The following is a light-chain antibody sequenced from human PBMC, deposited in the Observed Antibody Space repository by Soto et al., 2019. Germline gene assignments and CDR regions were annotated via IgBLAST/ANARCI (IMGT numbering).Light chain of an antibody. CDR1: QSISSW. CDR2: DAS. CDR3: QLYNIYST. V-gene: IGKV1-5*01. J-gene: IGKJ1*01. Sequence: DIQMTQSPSTLSASVGDRVTITCRASQSISSWLAWYQQKPGKAPKLLIYDASSLESGVPSRFSGSGTGTEFTPTISSLQPDDFATYYCQLYNIYSTFGQGTNLDIK.